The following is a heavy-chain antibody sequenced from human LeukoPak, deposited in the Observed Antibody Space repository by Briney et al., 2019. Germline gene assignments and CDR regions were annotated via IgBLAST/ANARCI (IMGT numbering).Heavy chain of an antibody. Sequence: SDTLSLTCAVYGGSFSGYCWGWLRQPPGNGREWIGEINLSGSTNYNPSLKSRVTITVDPSKTQFSLKLSSVTAADTAVYYCARGRRWTRVGIIVVVPAVKNWFDPWGQGTLVTVSS. D-gene: IGHD2-2*01. CDR2: INLSGST. CDR1: GGSFSGYC. J-gene: IGHJ5*02. V-gene: IGHV4-34*01. CDR3: ARGRRWTRVGIIVVVPAVKNWFDP.